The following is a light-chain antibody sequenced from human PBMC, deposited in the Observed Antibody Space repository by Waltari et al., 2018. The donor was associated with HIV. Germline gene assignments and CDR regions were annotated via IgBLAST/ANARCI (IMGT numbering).Light chain of an antibody. CDR1: YSNIGSNT. CDR2: GSF. Sequence: QSVLTQPPSASGTPGQRVTISCSGNYSNIGSNTVNWYQQLPGTAPKLLSFGSFRRPSGVPARFSGSKSGTSASLAISGLHSEDEGDYYCAAWDDSLHGYVFATGTKVTVL. CDR3: AAWDDSLHGYV. V-gene: IGLV1-44*01. J-gene: IGLJ1*01.